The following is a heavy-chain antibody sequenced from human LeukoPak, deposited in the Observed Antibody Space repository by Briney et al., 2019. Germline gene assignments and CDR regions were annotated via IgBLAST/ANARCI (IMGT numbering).Heavy chain of an antibody. D-gene: IGHD2-15*01. CDR1: GFTFSSYA. CDR3: AKDPLVVVAATHQYFDL. J-gene: IGHJ2*01. Sequence: PRGSLRLSCAASGFTFSSYAMSWVRQAPGKGLEWVSAISGSGGSTYYADSVKGRFTISRDNSKNTLYLQMNSLRAEDTAVYYCAKDPLVVVAATHQYFDLWGRGTLVTVSS. CDR2: ISGSGGST. V-gene: IGHV3-23*01.